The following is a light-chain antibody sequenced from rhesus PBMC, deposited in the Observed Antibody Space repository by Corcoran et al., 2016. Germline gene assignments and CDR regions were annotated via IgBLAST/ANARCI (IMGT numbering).Light chain of an antibody. CDR3: QHGYGILYT. J-gene: IGKJ2*01. V-gene: IGKV1-25*02. Sequence: DIQMTQSPSSLSASVGDTVTITCKASKGISNNLAWYQQKTGKIPKLLISAASTLQSGVPSRFSGSGYGTDFTLTISSLQPEDFSTYYCQHGYGILYTFGQGTKVEIQ. CDR2: AAS. CDR1: KGISNN.